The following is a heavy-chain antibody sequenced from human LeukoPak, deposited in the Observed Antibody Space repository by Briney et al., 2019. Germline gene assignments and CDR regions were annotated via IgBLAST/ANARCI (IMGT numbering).Heavy chain of an antibody. Sequence: GGSLRLSCAASGFPLRSYSINWVRKAPGKGLSRVSSISSSSSYIYYADSVKGRFTISRDNAKNSLYLQMNSLRAEDTAVYYCARGIAVAGLDYWGQGTLVTVSS. D-gene: IGHD6-19*01. CDR2: ISSSSSYI. V-gene: IGHV3-21*01. CDR1: GFPLRSYS. CDR3: ARGIAVAGLDY. J-gene: IGHJ4*02.